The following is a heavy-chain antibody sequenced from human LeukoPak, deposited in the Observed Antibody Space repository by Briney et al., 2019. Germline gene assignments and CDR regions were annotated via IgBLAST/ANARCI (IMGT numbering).Heavy chain of an antibody. D-gene: IGHD3-16*01. CDR2: ISSSSSTI. CDR3: ARVRGSYASDY. Sequence: GGSLRLSCAASGFTFSGYSMNWVRQAPGKGLEWLSYISSSSSTIYYADSVKGRITISRDNAKDSLYLQMNSLRAEDTALYYCARVRGSYASDYWGQGTLVTVSS. J-gene: IGHJ4*02. V-gene: IGHV3-48*01. CDR1: GFTFSGYS.